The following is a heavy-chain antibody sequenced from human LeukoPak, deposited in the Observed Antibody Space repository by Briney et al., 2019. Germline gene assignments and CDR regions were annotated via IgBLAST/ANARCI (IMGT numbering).Heavy chain of an antibody. CDR2: ISYDGSNK. CDR1: GFTFSSYW. Sequence: GGSLRLSCAASGFTFSSYWMHWVRQAPGKGLEWVAVISYDGSNKYYADSVKGRFTISRDNSKNTLYLQMNSLRAEDTAVYYCAQDSSGYYYYFDYWGQGTLVTVSS. V-gene: IGHV3-30*18. J-gene: IGHJ4*02. CDR3: AQDSSGYYYYFDY. D-gene: IGHD3-22*01.